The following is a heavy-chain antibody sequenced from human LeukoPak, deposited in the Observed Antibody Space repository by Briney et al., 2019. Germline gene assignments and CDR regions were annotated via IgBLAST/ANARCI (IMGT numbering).Heavy chain of an antibody. CDR3: ARDEQLVENWFDP. D-gene: IGHD6-13*01. Sequence: GGSLRLSCAASGFTFSDYYMSWIRQAPGKGLEWVSYISSSGSTIHYADSVKGRFTISRDNAKNSLYLQMNSLRAEDTAVYYCARDEQLVENWFDPWGQGTLVTVSS. V-gene: IGHV3-11*01. CDR1: GFTFSDYY. J-gene: IGHJ5*02. CDR2: ISSSGSTI.